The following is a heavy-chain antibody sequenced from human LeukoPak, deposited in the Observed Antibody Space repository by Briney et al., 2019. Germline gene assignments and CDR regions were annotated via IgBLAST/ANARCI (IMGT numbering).Heavy chain of an antibody. Sequence: SETLSLTCAVYGGSFSGYYWIWIRQPPGKGLEWIGEINHSGSTNYDPPLKRRVSISVDTSKNQFSLKLSSVTAADTAVYYCASSIRGTAWLNRWGQGTLVTVSS. CDR2: INHSGST. CDR3: ASSIRGTAWLNR. V-gene: IGHV4-34*01. J-gene: IGHJ4*02. CDR1: GGSFSGYY. D-gene: IGHD3-10*01.